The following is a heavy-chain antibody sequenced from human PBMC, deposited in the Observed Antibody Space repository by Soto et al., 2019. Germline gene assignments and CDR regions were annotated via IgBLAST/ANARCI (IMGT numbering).Heavy chain of an antibody. D-gene: IGHD2-21*02. V-gene: IGHV4-30-4*01. CDR3: ARGPCGGDCYPPDS. CDR1: GGSIKSGDYY. Sequence: PSEALSLTCTVSGGSIKSGDYYWTLIRQPPGKGLEFIGYIYYSANTYYNPSLKSRVTISVDTSKNRLSLKLSSVTAADTAVYYCARGPCGGDCYPPDSWGQGTLVTVS. CDR2: IYYSANT. J-gene: IGHJ4*02.